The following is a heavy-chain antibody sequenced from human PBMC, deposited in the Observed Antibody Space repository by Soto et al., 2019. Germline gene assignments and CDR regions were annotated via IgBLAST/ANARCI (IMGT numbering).Heavy chain of an antibody. V-gene: IGHV1-18*01. D-gene: IGHD5-12*01. CDR2: ISAYNGNT. Sequence: ASVKVSCKASGYTFTSYGISWVRQAPGQGLEWMGWISAYNGNTNYAQKLQGRVTMTTDTSTSTAYMELRSLRSDDTAVYYCARDIVATILDYYYGMDVWGQGTTVTVSS. CDR3: ARDIVATILDYYYGMDV. CDR1: GYTFTSYG. J-gene: IGHJ6*02.